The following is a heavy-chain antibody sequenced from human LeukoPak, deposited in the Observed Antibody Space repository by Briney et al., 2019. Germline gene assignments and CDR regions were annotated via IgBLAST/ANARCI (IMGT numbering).Heavy chain of an antibody. V-gene: IGHV3-21*04. CDR2: ISSSSSYI. CDR1: GFTFSSYS. Sequence: GGSLRLSCAASGFTFSSYSMNWVRQAPGKGLEWVSSISSSSSYIYYADSVKGRFTISRDNAKNSLYLQMNSLRAGDTAVYYCARDPDIVVVPAAMDDGGFDYWGQGTLVTVSS. D-gene: IGHD2-2*01. CDR3: ARDPDIVVVPAAMDDGGFDY. J-gene: IGHJ4*02.